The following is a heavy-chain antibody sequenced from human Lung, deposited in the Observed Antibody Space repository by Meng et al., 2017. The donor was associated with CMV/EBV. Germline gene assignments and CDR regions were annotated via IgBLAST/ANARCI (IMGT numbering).Heavy chain of an antibody. CDR1: GGTFSSYT. Sequence: SVKVSCKASGGTFSSYTISWVRQAPGQGLEWMGRIIPILGIANYAQKFQGRVTITADKSTSTDYMELSSLRSEDTAVYYCARVGRNLYGMDVWGQGTTVTVSS. J-gene: IGHJ6*02. CDR2: IIPILGIA. CDR3: ARVGRNLYGMDV. V-gene: IGHV1-69*02. D-gene: IGHD1-14*01.